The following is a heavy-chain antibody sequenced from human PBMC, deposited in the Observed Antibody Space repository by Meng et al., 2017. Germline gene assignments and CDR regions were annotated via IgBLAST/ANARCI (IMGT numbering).Heavy chain of an antibody. J-gene: IGHJ4*02. D-gene: IGHD2/OR15-2a*01. Sequence: QVELEESGGGVVQTGRSMTLSCAASGFTLRRYGMHWVRQAPGKGLELVAVIWYDGSNKYYADSVKGRFTISRDNYKNTLYLQMNSLRAEDTAVYYCARFKYYLGVDYWGQGTLVTVSS. CDR1: GFTLRRYG. CDR2: IWYDGSNK. CDR3: ARFKYYLGVDY. V-gene: IGHV3-33*08.